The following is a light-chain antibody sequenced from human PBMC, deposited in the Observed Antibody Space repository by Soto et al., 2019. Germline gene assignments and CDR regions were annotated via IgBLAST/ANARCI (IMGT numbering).Light chain of an antibody. Sequence: QSVLTQPASVSGSPGQSITISCTGTSSDVGGYNYVSWYQQHQGKAPKLMIYDVSNRPSGVSNRFSGSKSGNTASLTISGLQAEDEADYYCSSYTSSSTLLGGGTKLTVL. CDR2: DVS. CDR3: SSYTSSSTL. V-gene: IGLV2-14*01. J-gene: IGLJ2*01. CDR1: SSDVGGYNY.